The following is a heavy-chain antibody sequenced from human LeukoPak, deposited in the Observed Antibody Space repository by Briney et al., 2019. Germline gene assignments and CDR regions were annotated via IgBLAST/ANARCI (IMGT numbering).Heavy chain of an antibody. CDR2: INYNGSN. CDR3: ARWITTTIIVTDPFDI. D-gene: IGHD3-22*01. J-gene: IGHJ3*02. Sequence: AETLSLTCAVYGGSFSGYYWRWIRQPPGKGLEWIGEINYNGSNNYNPSLKSRVTISVDTAKNQFSLKLSSVTASDTAVYCCARWITTTIIVTDPFDIWGQGTMVTVSS. CDR1: GGSFSGYY. V-gene: IGHV4-34*01.